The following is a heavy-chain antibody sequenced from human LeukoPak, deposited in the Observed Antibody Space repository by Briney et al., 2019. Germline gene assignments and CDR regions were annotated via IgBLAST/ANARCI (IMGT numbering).Heavy chain of an antibody. Sequence: GASVKASCKASGYTFTSYDIHWVRQATGQGLEWMGWMNPNTGKTDFAKKFQGRVTMTRNTSINTVYMELSSLRSEDTAVYYCARKLGAPHYFDFWGQGTLVTVSS. D-gene: IGHD1-26*01. CDR3: ARKLGAPHYFDF. J-gene: IGHJ4*02. V-gene: IGHV1-8*01. CDR1: GYTFTSYD. CDR2: MNPNTGKT.